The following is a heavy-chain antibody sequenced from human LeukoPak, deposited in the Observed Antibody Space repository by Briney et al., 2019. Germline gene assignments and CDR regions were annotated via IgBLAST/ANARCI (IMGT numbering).Heavy chain of an antibody. D-gene: IGHD1-1*01. J-gene: IGHJ4*02. Sequence: GESLKVSCKASGYSFTTYGFSWVRQAPGQGLEWMGWISAYNGNTNYAQRLQGRVTMTTDTSTSTVYMELRSLRSDDTAAYYCARDKNWKPDYWGQGTLVTVSS. CDR3: ARDKNWKPDY. CDR1: GYSFTTYG. CDR2: ISAYNGNT. V-gene: IGHV1-18*01.